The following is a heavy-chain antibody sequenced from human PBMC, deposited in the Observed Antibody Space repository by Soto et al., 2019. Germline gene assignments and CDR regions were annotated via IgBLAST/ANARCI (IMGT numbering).Heavy chain of an antibody. J-gene: IGHJ4*02. D-gene: IGHD2-15*01. Sequence: ASVKVSCKASGYTFTGYYMHWVRQAPGQGLEWMGWINPNSGGTNYAQKFQGWVTMTRDTSISTAYMELSRLRSEDTAVYYCARGLGYCSGGSCPSPFDYWGQGTLVTVSS. CDR2: INPNSGGT. CDR1: GYTFTGYY. V-gene: IGHV1-2*04. CDR3: ARGLGYCSGGSCPSPFDY.